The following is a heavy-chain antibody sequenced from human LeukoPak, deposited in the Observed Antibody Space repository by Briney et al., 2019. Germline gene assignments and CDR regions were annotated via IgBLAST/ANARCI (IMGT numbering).Heavy chain of an antibody. D-gene: IGHD1-26*01. CDR2: ISSSGANA. CDR3: AKDMELAS. Sequence: PGGSLTLSCAASGFTFSDYYMSWIRQAPRKGLEWVSYISSSGANAYYADSVKGRFTIPRDNSKNTLYLQMNNLRGEDTAEYYCAKDMELASWGQGTLVTVSS. V-gene: IGHV3-11*01. J-gene: IGHJ5*02. CDR1: GFTFSDYY.